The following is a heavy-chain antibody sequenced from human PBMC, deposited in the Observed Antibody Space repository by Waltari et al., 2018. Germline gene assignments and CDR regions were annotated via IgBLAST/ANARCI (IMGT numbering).Heavy chain of an antibody. CDR1: GFTFSSYA. CDR3: AKGPSYCSGGSCYSTDY. D-gene: IGHD2-15*01. J-gene: IGHJ4*02. V-gene: IGHV3-23*01. CDR2: ISGSGGST. Sequence: EVQLLESGGGLVQPGGSLRLSCAASGFTFSSYAMSWVRQAPGKGLEWVSAISGSGGSTYYADSGKGRFTISRDNSKNTLYLQMNSLRAEDTAVYYCAKGPSYCSGGSCYSTDYWGQGTLVTVSS.